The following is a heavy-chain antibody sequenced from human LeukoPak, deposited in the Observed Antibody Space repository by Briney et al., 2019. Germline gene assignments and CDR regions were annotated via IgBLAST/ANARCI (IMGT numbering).Heavy chain of an antibody. CDR1: GGSFSGYY. CDR2: INHSGST. J-gene: IGHJ6*02. V-gene: IGHV4-34*01. Sequence: PSETLSLTCAVYGGSFSGYYWSWIRQPPGKGLEWIGEINHSGSTNYNPSLKSRVTISVDTSKNQFSLKLSSVTAADTAVYYCARAHRGDDFWSGLAHYYYYGMDVWGRGTTVTVSS. D-gene: IGHD3-3*01. CDR3: ARAHRGDDFWSGLAHYYYYGMDV.